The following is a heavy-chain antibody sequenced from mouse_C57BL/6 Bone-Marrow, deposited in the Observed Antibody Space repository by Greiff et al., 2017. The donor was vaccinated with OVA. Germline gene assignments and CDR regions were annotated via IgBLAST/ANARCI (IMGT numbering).Heavy chain of an antibody. V-gene: IGHV2-9-1*01. CDR2: IWTGGGT. Sequence: VKVEESGPGLVAPSQSLSITCTVSGFSLTSYAISWVRQPPGKGLEWLGVIWTGGGTNYNSALKSRLSISKDNSKSQVFLKMNSLQTDDTARYYCARNGPTVVEWYFDVWGTGTTVTVSS. CDR1: GFSLTSYA. D-gene: IGHD1-1*01. CDR3: ARNGPTVVEWYFDV. J-gene: IGHJ1*03.